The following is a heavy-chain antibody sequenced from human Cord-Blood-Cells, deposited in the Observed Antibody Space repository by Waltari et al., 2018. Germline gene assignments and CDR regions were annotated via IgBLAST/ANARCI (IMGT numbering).Heavy chain of an antibody. CDR1: GYTFSSYG. J-gene: IGHJ2*01. CDR2: IKQDVSEK. V-gene: IGHV3-7*01. Sequence: EVQLVESGGGLVQPGGSLRLSCADSGYTFSSYGMRGVRQAPGKGLEWVANIKQDVSEKYYVDSVKGRFTISRDNAKNSLYLQMNSLRAEDTAVYYCARDPKTLWYFDLWGRGTLVTVSS. CDR3: ARDPKTLWYFDL.